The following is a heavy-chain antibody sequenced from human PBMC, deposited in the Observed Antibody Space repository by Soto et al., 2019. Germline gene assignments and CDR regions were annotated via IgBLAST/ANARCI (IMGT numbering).Heavy chain of an antibody. CDR1: GFTFTSYA. J-gene: IGHJ4*02. Sequence: EVQLLESGGGLVQPGGSLRLSCSASGFTFTSYAMSWVRQAPGKGLEWVSGISGSGGDTKSADSVKGRFTISRDNFKNTLYLQMNSLRAEDTAVYYCIPRQYYFGDYWGQGTLVTVSS. CDR2: ISGSGGDT. D-gene: IGHD3-9*01. V-gene: IGHV3-23*01. CDR3: IPRQYYFGDY.